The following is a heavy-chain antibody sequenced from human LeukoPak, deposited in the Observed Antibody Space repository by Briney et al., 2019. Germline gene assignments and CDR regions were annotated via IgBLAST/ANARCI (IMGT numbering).Heavy chain of an antibody. D-gene: IGHD2-2*01. Sequence: GESLKISCKGSGYSFTSYWIGWVRQMPGKGLEWMGIIYPGDSDTRYSPSFRGQVTISADKSISTAYLQWSSLKASDTAMYYCARVGCSSTSCPPTFDYWGQGTLVTVSS. CDR2: IYPGDSDT. J-gene: IGHJ4*02. V-gene: IGHV5-51*01. CDR1: GYSFTSYW. CDR3: ARVGCSSTSCPPTFDY.